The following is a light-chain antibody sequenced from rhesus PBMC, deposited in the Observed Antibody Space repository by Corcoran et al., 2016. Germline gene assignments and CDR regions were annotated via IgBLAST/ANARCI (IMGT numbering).Light chain of an antibody. CDR3: QHYYDNPLT. J-gene: IGKJ4*01. CDR1: QKIYSN. V-gene: IGKV1S12*01. CDR2: AAS. Sequence: DIQMTQSPSALSASVGDRVTISCRASQKIYSNLAWYQQKPGKAPKLLIYAASRLQTGIPSRFSGSGSGTDFTLTISSLQPEHSAAYYCQHYYDNPLTFGGGTKVELK.